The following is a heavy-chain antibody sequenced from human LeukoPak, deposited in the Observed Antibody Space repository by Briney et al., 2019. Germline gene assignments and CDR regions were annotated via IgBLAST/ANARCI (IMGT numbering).Heavy chain of an antibody. CDR2: IYYSGST. V-gene: IGHV4-39*07. CDR3: ARVFEYSYGPQRHY. D-gene: IGHD5-18*01. J-gene: IGHJ4*02. Sequence: SETLSLTCTVSGGSISSSSYYWGWIRQPPGKGREWIGSIYYSGSTYYNPSLKSRVTISVDTSKNQFSLKLSSVTAADTAVYYCARVFEYSYGPQRHYWGQGTLVTVSS. CDR1: GGSISSSSYY.